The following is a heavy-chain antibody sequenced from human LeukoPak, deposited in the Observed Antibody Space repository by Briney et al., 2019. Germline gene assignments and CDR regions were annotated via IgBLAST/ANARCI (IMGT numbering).Heavy chain of an antibody. V-gene: IGHV3-30*18. CDR2: ISYDGSNK. CDR3: AKDGSDCSSTSCYWLGDFDY. D-gene: IGHD2-2*01. J-gene: IGHJ4*02. Sequence: GGSLRLSCAASGFTFSSYGMHWVRQAPGKGLEWVAVISYDGSNKYYADSVKGRFTISRDNSKNTLYLQMNSLIAEDTAVYYCAKDGSDCSSTSCYWLGDFDYWGQGTLVTVSS. CDR1: GFTFSSYG.